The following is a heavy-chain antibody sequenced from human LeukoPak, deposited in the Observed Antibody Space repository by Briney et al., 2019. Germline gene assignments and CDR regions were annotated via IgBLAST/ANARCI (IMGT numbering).Heavy chain of an antibody. CDR2: IIPIFGTA. J-gene: IGHJ4*02. CDR1: GGTFSSYA. CDR3: ARGDMGATPLGY. Sequence: SVKVSCKASGGTFSSYAISWVRQAPGQGLEWMGGIIPIFGTANYAQKLQGRVTMTTDTSTSTAYMELRSLRSDDTAVYYCARGDMGATPLGYWGQGTLVTVSS. V-gene: IGHV1-69*05. D-gene: IGHD1-26*01.